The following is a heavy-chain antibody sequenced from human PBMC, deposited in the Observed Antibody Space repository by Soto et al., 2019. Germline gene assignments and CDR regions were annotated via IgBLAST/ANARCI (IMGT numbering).Heavy chain of an antibody. CDR1: GFTFSSYA. V-gene: IGHV3-23*01. J-gene: IGHJ3*02. Sequence: GGSLRLSCAASGFTFSSYAMSWVRQAPGKGLEWVSAISGSGGSTYYADSVKGRFTISRDNSKNTLYLQMNSLRAEDTAVYYCAKDQDHYGSGSNAFDIWGQGTMVTVSS. CDR2: ISGSGGST. CDR3: AKDQDHYGSGSNAFDI. D-gene: IGHD3-10*01.